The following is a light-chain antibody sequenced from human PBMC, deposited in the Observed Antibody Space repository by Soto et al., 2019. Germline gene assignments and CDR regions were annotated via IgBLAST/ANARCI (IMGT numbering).Light chain of an antibody. Sequence: QSVLTQPPSASGTPGQRVTISCSGSSSNIGSNYVYWYQQLPGTAPKLLIYRNNQRPSGVPDRFSVSKSGTSASLAISGLRSEDEADYYCAAWDDSLSAVVFGGGTKVTVL. CDR2: RNN. CDR1: SSNIGSNY. CDR3: AAWDDSLSAVV. V-gene: IGLV1-47*01. J-gene: IGLJ2*01.